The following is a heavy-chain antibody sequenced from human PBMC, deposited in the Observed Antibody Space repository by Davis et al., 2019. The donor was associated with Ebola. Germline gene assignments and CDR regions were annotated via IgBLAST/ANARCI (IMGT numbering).Heavy chain of an antibody. J-gene: IGHJ2*01. CDR3: ARDWAYGDYNWYFDL. V-gene: IGHV4-4*02. Sequence: SETLSLTCAVSGGSISSSNWWCWVRQPPGKGLEWIGEIYHSGSTNYNPSLKSRVTISVDKSKNQFSLKLSSVTAADTAVYYCARDWAYGDYNWYFDLWGRGTLVTVSS. CDR2: IYHSGST. CDR1: GGSISSSNW. D-gene: IGHD4-17*01.